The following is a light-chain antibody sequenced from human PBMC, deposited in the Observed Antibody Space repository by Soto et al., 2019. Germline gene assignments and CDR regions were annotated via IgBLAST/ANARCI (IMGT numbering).Light chain of an antibody. CDR1: QTFSNSF. CDR2: DAS. J-gene: IGKJ1*01. CDR3: QQRSNWPRT. Sequence: EIVLTQSPGTLSLSPGERATLSCRASQTFSNSFLSWFQQIPGQAPRLLIYDASNRATGIPARFSGSGSGTDFTLTISSLEPEDFAVYFCQQRSNWPRTFGQGTKVDIK. V-gene: IGKV3-11*01.